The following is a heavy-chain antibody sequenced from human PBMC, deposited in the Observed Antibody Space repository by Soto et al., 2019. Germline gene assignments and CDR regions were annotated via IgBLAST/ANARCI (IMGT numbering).Heavy chain of an antibody. J-gene: IGHJ5*02. CDR1: VGSISSSH. V-gene: IGHV4-59*01. Sequence: TQSRTCRGRVGSISSSHWTWFQQNTGRGLEWIGFIHRSGSTKYNPSLESRVTLSVDTSQNQLSLRLRSVTAADTAVYYCARESAGSGKNNWFDPWGQGILVTVSS. CDR3: ARESAGSGKNNWFDP. CDR2: IHRSGST. D-gene: IGHD3-10*01.